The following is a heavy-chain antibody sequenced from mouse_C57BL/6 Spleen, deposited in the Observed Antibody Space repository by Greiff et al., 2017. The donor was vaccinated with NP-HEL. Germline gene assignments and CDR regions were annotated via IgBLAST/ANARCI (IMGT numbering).Heavy chain of an antibody. V-gene: IGHV1-80*01. J-gene: IGHJ4*01. D-gene: IGHD2-5*01. CDR3: ARVDSNYAMDY. CDR2: IYPGDGDT. CDR1: GYAFSSYW. Sequence: QVQLQQSGAELVKPGASVKISCKASGYAFSSYWMNWVKQRPGKGLEWIGQIYPGDGDTNYNGKFKGKATLTADKSSSTAYMQLSSLTSEDSAVYFCARVDSNYAMDYWGQGTSVTVSS.